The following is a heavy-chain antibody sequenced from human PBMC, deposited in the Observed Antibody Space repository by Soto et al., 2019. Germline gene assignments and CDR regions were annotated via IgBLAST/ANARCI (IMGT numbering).Heavy chain of an antibody. D-gene: IGHD2-21*02. CDR3: AKDSSASDGDAFDI. V-gene: IGHV3-9*01. CDR2: ISWNSGSI. J-gene: IGHJ3*02. Sequence: GGSLRLSCAASGFTFDYYAMHWVRQAPGKGLEWVSGISWNSGSIGYADSVKGRFTISRDNAKNSLYLQMNSLRAEDTALYYCAKDSSASDGDAFDIWGQGTMVTVSS. CDR1: GFTFDYYA.